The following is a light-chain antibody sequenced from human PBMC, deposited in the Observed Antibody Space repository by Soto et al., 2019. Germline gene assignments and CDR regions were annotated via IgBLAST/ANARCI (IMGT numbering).Light chain of an antibody. J-gene: IGKJ5*01. Sequence: DVVLTQSPLSLPVTLGQPASISCRSSQSLVYSNGNTYLNWFHQRPGQSPRRLIYKVSNRDSGVPDRFSVSGSVTDFTLTISRVEAEDVGVYYCMQGTHWITFGQGTRLEIK. CDR3: MQGTHWIT. CDR1: QSLVYSNGNTY. V-gene: IGKV2-30*01. CDR2: KVS.